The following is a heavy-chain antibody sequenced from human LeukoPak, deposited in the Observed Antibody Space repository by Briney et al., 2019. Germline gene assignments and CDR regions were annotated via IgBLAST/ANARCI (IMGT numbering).Heavy chain of an antibody. CDR2: IIPILGIA. J-gene: IGHJ4*02. Sequence: SVKVSCKASGGTFSSYAISWVRQAPGQGLEWMGRIIPILGIANYAQKFQGRVTITADKSTSTAYMELSSLRSEDTAVYYCARDRLVTYYFDYWGQRTLVTASS. CDR1: GGTFSSYA. CDR3: ARDRLVTYYFDY. V-gene: IGHV1-69*04. D-gene: IGHD3-16*01.